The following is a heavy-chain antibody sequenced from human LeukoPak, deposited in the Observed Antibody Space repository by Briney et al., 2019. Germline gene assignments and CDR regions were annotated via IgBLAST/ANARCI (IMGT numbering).Heavy chain of an antibody. D-gene: IGHD2-21*02. V-gene: IGHV1-46*01. J-gene: IGHJ4*02. CDR2: INPSGGST. CDR3: ARSGCVVVTAIY. Sequence: ASVKVSCKASGYTFTSYYMHWVRQAPGQGLEWMGIINPSGGSTSYAQKFQGRVTMTRDMSTSTVYMELSSLRSEDTAVYYCARSGCVVVTAIYWGQGTLVTVSS. CDR1: GYTFTSYY.